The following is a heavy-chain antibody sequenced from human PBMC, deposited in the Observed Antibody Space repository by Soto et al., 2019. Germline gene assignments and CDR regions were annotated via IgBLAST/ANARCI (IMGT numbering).Heavy chain of an antibody. CDR3: AKNPYSSTRRGSYMDV. J-gene: IGHJ6*03. V-gene: IGHV3-23*01. CDR1: GFTFSSYA. CDR2: ISGSGGST. D-gene: IGHD6-13*01. Sequence: GGSLRLSCAASGFTFSSYAMSWVRQAPGKGLEWVSAISGSGGSTYYADSVKGRFTISRDNSKNTLYLQMNSLRAEDTAVYYCAKNPYSSTRRGSYMDVWGKGTTVTVSS.